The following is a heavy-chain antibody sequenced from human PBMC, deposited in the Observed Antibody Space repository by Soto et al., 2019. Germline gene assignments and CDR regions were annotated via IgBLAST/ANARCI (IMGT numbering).Heavy chain of an antibody. D-gene: IGHD4-17*01. Sequence: VQLVESGGGLVQPGGSLRLSCAASGFTFSSYWMHWVRQAPGKGLVWVSRINSDGSSTSYADSVKGRFTISRDNAKNTLYLQMNSLRAEDTAVYYCARVGATVTWYYGMDVWGQGTTVTVSS. CDR2: INSDGSST. J-gene: IGHJ6*02. V-gene: IGHV3-74*01. CDR3: ARVGATVTWYYGMDV. CDR1: GFTFSSYW.